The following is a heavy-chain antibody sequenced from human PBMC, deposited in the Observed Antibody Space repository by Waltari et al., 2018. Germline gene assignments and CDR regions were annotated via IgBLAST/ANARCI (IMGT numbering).Heavy chain of an antibody. CDR2: ISASGTST. V-gene: IGHV3-23*04. D-gene: IGHD2-2*03. CDR1: GFLFKGYA. Sequence: EVQLVETGGGPVQPGGSLRLSCEDTGFLFKGYAMSWVRQAPGRGLEWVSSISASGTSTFYADSVKGRFTISRDNSRNTLDLQMNSLRVEDAAVYYCAKGEVWIGSAGTDVWGKGTTVTVSS. J-gene: IGHJ6*04. CDR3: AKGEVWIGSAGTDV.